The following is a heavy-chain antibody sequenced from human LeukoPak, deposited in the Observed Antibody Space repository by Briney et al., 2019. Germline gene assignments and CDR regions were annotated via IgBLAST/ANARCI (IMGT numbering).Heavy chain of an antibody. CDR1: GFSLSTSGVG. CDR2: IYWDDDN. CDR3: AHRRHGYCSTSCYSFDY. V-gene: IGHV2-5*02. J-gene: IGHJ4*02. D-gene: IGHD2-2*01. Sequence: SGPTLVKPTQTLTLTCTFSGFSLSTSGVGVGWIRQPPGKALEWPALIYWDDDNRYSPSLKSRLTITKDTSKNQVVLTMTNMDPVDTATYYCAHRRHGYCSTSCYSFDYWGQGTLVTVSS.